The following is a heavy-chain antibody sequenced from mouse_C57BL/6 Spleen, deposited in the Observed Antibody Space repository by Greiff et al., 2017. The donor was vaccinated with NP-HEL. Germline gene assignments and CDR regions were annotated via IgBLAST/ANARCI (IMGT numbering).Heavy chain of an antibody. J-gene: IGHJ4*01. Sequence: VQLQQSGAELARPGASVKMSCKASGYTFTSYTMHWVKQRPGQGLEWIGYINPSSGYTKYNQKFKDKATLTADKSSSTAYMQLSSLTSEDSAGYYCANIGYAMDYWGQGTSVTVSS. V-gene: IGHV1-4*01. CDR1: GYTFTSYT. CDR3: ANIGYAMDY. CDR2: INPSSGYT.